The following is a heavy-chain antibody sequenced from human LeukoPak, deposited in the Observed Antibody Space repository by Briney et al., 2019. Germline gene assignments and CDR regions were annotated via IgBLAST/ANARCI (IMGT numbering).Heavy chain of an antibody. Sequence: ASVKVSCKTSGYTFTSYDINWVRQAPGQGLEWMGRISAYNGNTNYAQKLQGRVTMTTDTSTSTAYMELRSLRSDDTAVYYCARTSRYDFGDYWGQGSLVTVSS. V-gene: IGHV1-18*01. CDR3: ARTSRYDFGDY. CDR2: ISAYNGNT. D-gene: IGHD5-12*01. J-gene: IGHJ4*02. CDR1: GYTFTSYD.